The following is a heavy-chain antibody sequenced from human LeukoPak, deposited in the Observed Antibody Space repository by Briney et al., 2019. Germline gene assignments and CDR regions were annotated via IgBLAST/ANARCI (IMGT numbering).Heavy chain of an antibody. CDR2: MHYTGAT. Sequence: SETLSLTCTVSGASISRSSYYWGWIRQPPGKGLEWIGSMHYTGATYYNPSLKSRVTISLDTSKNHFSLKLTSVTAADTAVYYCTYAVPRWFDPWGQGSLVTVSS. J-gene: IGHJ5*02. D-gene: IGHD2-2*01. CDR3: TYAVPRWFDP. V-gene: IGHV4-39*07. CDR1: GASISRSSYY.